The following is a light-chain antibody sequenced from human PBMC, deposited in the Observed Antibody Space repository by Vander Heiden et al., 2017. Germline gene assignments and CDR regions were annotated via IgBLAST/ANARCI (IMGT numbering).Light chain of an antibody. V-gene: IGKV2-28*01. CDR1: QSLLHSNGYNY. CDR2: LSS. Sequence: DSVTTQSLPSLPVTPGEPASISCRSSQSLLHSNGYNYLDWYLQKPGQSPQLLIYLSSNRAYGVPDRFSGSGSGTDFTLKISRVDAEDVGVYYCMQALQTPSFGQGTKLEIK. CDR3: MQALQTPS. J-gene: IGKJ2*01.